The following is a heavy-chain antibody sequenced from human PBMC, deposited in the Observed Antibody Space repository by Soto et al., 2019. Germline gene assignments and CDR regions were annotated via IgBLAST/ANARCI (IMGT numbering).Heavy chain of an antibody. J-gene: IGHJ3*02. CDR3: ARHSIAAARDDAFDI. CDR2: IYPGDSDT. V-gene: IGHV5-51*01. Sequence: GESLKISCKGFGYSFTSYWIGWVRQMPGKGLEWMGIIYPGDSDTRYSPSFQGQVTISADKSISTAYLQWSSLKASDTAMYYCARHSIAAARDDAFDIWGQGTMVTVSS. CDR1: GYSFTSYW. D-gene: IGHD6-13*01.